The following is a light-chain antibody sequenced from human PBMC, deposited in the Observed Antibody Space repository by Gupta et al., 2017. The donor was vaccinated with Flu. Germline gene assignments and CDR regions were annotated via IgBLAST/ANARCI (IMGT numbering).Light chain of an antibody. V-gene: IGLV2-8*01. CDR2: EVS. Sequence: SVTSSCTGTSSDVGGYKYVSWYQQYPGKAPKLMIYEVSKRPSGVPDRFSGSKSGNTASLTVSGLQAEDEAGYYCSSYAGGNNWVFGGGTKLTVL. CDR1: SSDVGGYKY. J-gene: IGLJ3*02. CDR3: SSYAGGNNWV.